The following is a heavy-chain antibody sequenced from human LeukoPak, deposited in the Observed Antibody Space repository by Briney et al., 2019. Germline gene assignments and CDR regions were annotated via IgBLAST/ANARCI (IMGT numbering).Heavy chain of an antibody. CDR3: TRDLMDYDVSTGLHHYYMDV. Sequence: GGSLRLSCVASGFTFSSYWMHWVRQDPRKGLVWVSRINGDGRNINYADSVRGRFTISRDNAKNTLYLQMNTLRVEDTAVFYCTRDLMDYDVSTGLHHYYMDVWGQGTTVTVSS. J-gene: IGHJ6*02. D-gene: IGHD3-9*01. V-gene: IGHV3-74*01. CDR1: GFTFSSYW. CDR2: INGDGRNI.